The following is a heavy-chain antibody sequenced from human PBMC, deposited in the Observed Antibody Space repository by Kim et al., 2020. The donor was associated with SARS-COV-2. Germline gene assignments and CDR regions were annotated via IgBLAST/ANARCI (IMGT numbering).Heavy chain of an antibody. CDR2: ISYDGSNK. V-gene: IGHV3-30*04. D-gene: IGHD5-18*01. J-gene: IGHJ4*02. CDR3: ARDLQLCLRP. Sequence: GGSLRLSCAASGFTFSSYAMHWVRQAPGKGLEWVAVISYDGSNKYYEDSVKGRFTISRDNSKNTLYLQMNSLRAEDTAVYYCARDLQLCLRPWGQGTLVTVSS. CDR1: GFTFSSYA.